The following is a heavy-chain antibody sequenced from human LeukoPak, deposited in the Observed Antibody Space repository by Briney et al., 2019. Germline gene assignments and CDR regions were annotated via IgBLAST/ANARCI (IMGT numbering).Heavy chain of an antibody. CDR1: GGSFSGYF. J-gene: IGHJ6*02. D-gene: IGHD5-12*01. CDR2: INHSGIT. CDR3: VSSGYSLWRGMDV. V-gene: IGHV4-34*01. Sequence: SETLSLTCAVYGGSFSGYFWNWIRQPPGKGLKWIGEINHSGITNYNPSLKSRVTISGDTSKNQFSLKLSSVTAADTAVYYCVSSGYSLWRGMDVWGQGTTVTVS.